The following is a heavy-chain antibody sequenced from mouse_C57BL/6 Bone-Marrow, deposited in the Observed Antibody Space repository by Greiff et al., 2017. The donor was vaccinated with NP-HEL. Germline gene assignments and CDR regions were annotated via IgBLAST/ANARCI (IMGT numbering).Heavy chain of an antibody. CDR3: ARSPTTEWYFDV. J-gene: IGHJ1*03. V-gene: IGHV5-12*01. CDR1: GFTFSDYY. CDR2: ISNGGGST. Sequence: EVKLEESGGGLVQPGGSLKLSCAASGFTFSDYYMYWVRQTPEKRLEWVAYISNGGGSTYYPDTVKGRFTISRNNAKNTLYLQMSRLQSEDTAMYYCARSPTTEWYFDVWGTGTTVTVSS. D-gene: IGHD1-1*01.